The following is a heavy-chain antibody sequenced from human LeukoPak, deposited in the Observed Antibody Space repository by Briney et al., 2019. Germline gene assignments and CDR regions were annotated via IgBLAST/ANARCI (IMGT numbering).Heavy chain of an antibody. CDR3: AREAASELRFLEWLTYEYYYHGMDV. J-gene: IGHJ6*02. V-gene: IGHV4-4*07. Sequence: KPSETLSLTCTVSGGSISSYYWSWIRQPAGKGLEWIGRIYTSGSTNYNPSLKSRVTMSVDTSKNQFSLKLSSVTAADTAVYYCAREAASELRFLEWLTYEYYYHGMDVWGQGTTVTVSS. CDR1: GGSISSYY. CDR2: IYTSGST. D-gene: IGHD3-3*01.